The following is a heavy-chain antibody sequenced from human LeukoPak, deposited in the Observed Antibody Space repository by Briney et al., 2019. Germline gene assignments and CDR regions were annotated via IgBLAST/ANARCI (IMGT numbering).Heavy chain of an antibody. CDR2: IYSGGST. CDR3: ATGEPQVGALGQH. V-gene: IGHV3-53*01. Sequence: GGSLRLSCAASGFTVSSHFMSWVRQAPGKGLEWVSVIYSGGSTYYADSVKGRFTISRDNSKNTLYLQLNSLRAEDTAVYYCATGEPQVGALGQHWGQGTLVTVSS. J-gene: IGHJ1*01. CDR1: GFTVSSHF. D-gene: IGHD1-26*01.